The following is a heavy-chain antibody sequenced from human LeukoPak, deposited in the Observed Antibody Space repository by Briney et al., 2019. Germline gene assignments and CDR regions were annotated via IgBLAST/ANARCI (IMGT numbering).Heavy chain of an antibody. CDR1: GFTFSSYA. CDR2: ISGSGGST. Sequence: GGSLRLSCAASGFTFSSYAMSWVRQAPGKGLEWVSAISGSGGSTYYADSVKGRFTISRDNSKNTLYLQMNSLRAEDTAVYYCAEDRLSVAAAGIYFDYWGQGTLVTVSS. D-gene: IGHD6-13*01. J-gene: IGHJ4*02. V-gene: IGHV3-23*01. CDR3: AEDRLSVAAAGIYFDY.